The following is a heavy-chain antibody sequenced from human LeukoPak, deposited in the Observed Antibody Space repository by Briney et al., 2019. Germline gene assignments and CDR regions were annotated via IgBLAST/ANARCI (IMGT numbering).Heavy chain of an antibody. CDR3: ARSGSYYYYYYMDV. CDR2: IYYSGST. J-gene: IGHJ6*03. V-gene: IGHV4-39*07. D-gene: IGHD1-26*01. CDR1: GGSISSSSYY. Sequence: SETLSLTCTASGGSISSSSYYWGWIRQPPGKGLEWIGSIYYSGSTYYNPSLKSRVTISVDTSKNQFSLKLSSVTAADTAVYYCARSGSYYYYYYMDVWGKGTTVTVSS.